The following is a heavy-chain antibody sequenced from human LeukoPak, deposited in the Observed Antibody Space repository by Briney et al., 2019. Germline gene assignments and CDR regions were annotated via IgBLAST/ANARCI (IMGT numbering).Heavy chain of an antibody. CDR2: ISSGSNTI. V-gene: IGHV3-48*01. CDR3: ARDGRNSGSYRTKFDY. J-gene: IGHJ4*02. Sequence: GGFLRLPCAASRFTFSTYSMNWVRQAPGKGLEWVSYISSGSNTIYYADSVKGRFTISRDNAKNSLYLQMNSLRAEDTAVYYCARDGRNSGSYRTKFDYWGQGTLVTVSS. D-gene: IGHD1-26*01. CDR1: RFTFSTYS.